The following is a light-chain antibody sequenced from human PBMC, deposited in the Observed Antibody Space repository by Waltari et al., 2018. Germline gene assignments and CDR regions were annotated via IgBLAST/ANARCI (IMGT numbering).Light chain of an antibody. Sequence: DIVMTQSPLSLPVTPGEPASISCRSSQSLRHRNGKTFFAWYRQKPGQSPQVLIYLGSHRASGVPDRFSGSDSGTDFTLKISRVEAEDVGVYYCMQGLQIPYTFGQGTKLEIK. V-gene: IGKV2-28*01. CDR2: LGS. CDR1: QSLRHRNGKTF. CDR3: MQGLQIPYT. J-gene: IGKJ2*01.